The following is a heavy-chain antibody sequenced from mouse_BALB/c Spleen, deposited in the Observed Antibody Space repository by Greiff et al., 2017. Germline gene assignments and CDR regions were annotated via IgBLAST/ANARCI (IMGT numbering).Heavy chain of an antibody. Sequence: QVQLQQSGAELVKPGASVKLSCKASGYTFTSYYMYWVKQRPGQGLEWIGEINPSNGGTNFNEKFKSKATLTVDKSSSTAYMQLSSLTSEDSAVYYCTRWGTEDDYWGQGTTLTVSS. CDR1: GYTFTSYY. V-gene: IGHV1S81*02. J-gene: IGHJ2*01. CDR3: TRWGTEDDY. D-gene: IGHD3-3*01. CDR2: INPSNGGT.